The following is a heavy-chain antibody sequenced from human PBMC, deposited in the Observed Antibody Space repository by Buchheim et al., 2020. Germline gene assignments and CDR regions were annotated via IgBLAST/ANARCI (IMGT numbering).Heavy chain of an antibody. D-gene: IGHD3-3*01. Sequence: QVQLQESGPGLVKPSETLSLTCTVSGGSISSYYWSWIRQPPGKGLEWIGYIYYSGSTNYNPSLKSRVTISVDTSQNQFSLKLSSVTAADTAVYYCARDRSNFWSGEKDLYYYYGMDVWGQGTT. V-gene: IGHV4-59*01. CDR3: ARDRSNFWSGEKDLYYYYGMDV. CDR1: GGSISSYY. J-gene: IGHJ6*02. CDR2: IYYSGST.